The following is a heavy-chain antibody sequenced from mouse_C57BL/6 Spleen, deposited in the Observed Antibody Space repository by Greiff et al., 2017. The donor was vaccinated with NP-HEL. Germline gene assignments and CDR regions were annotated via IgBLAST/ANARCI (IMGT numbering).Heavy chain of an antibody. V-gene: IGHV1-81*01. Sequence: QVQLQQSGAELARPGASVKLSCKASGYTFTSYGISWVKQRTGQGLEWIGEIYPRSGNTYYNEKFKGKATLTADKSSSTAYMELRSLTSEDSAVYFCARSGENWDGFAYWGQGTLVTVSA. CDR3: ARSGENWDGFAY. CDR2: IYPRSGNT. D-gene: IGHD4-1*01. J-gene: IGHJ3*01. CDR1: GYTFTSYG.